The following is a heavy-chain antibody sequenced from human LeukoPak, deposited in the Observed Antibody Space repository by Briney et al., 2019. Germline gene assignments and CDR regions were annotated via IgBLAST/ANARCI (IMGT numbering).Heavy chain of an antibody. CDR3: ARMGPYSGYAYFDY. CDR2: IYYSGTT. V-gene: IGHV4-59*01. J-gene: IGHJ4*02. CDR1: GDSISTYY. D-gene: IGHD5-12*01. Sequence: SETLSLTCTVSGDSISTYYWTWIRQPPGQGLEWIGYIYYSGTTNYNSSLKSRVTISVDTSKHQLSLKLTSVTAADTAVYYCARMGPYSGYAYFDYWGQGTLVTVSS.